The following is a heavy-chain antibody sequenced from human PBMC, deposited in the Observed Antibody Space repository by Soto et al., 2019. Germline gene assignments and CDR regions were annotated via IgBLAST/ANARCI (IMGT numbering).Heavy chain of an antibody. D-gene: IGHD6-13*01. J-gene: IGHJ6*02. CDR2: IKQDGSEK. V-gene: IGHV3-7*01. Sequence: EVQLVESGGGLVQPGGSLRLFCAASGFTFTTYWMTWVRQAPGKGPEWVANIKQDGSEKYYVDSVKGRFTISRDNAKNSLYLQMNLLRAEDKAVYYCARDSEQQLYYYNYGMDVWGQGATVIVSS. CDR3: ARDSEQQLYYYNYGMDV. CDR1: GFTFTTYW.